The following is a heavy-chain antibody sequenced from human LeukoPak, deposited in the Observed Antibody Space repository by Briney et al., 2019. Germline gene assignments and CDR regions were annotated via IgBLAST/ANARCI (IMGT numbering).Heavy chain of an antibody. V-gene: IGHV3-7*01. CDR1: GFTFSSYW. Sequence: GGSLRLSCAASGFTFSSYWMSWVRQAPGKGLEWMANIKQDGSEKYYVDSVKGRFTISRDNAKNSLYLQMNSLRAEDTAVYYCARDQYGDYAHDYYYGMDVWGQGTTVTVSS. J-gene: IGHJ6*02. D-gene: IGHD4-17*01. CDR3: ARDQYGDYAHDYYYGMDV. CDR2: IKQDGSEK.